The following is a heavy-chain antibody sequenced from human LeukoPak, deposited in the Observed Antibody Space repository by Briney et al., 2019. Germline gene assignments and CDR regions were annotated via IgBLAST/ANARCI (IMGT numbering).Heavy chain of an antibody. CDR1: GGSISSRSYY. J-gene: IGHJ4*02. Sequence: SETLSLTCRVFGGSISSRSYYWGWIRQPPGKGLEWIGSIYYSGSSYYNPSLKSRVTISVDTSKNQFSLKLTSVTAADTAVYYCARRDCTSTTCYAGSYYFDYWGQGTLVTVSS. CDR3: ARRDCTSTTCYAGSYYFDY. D-gene: IGHD2-2*01. V-gene: IGHV4-39*01. CDR2: IYYSGSS.